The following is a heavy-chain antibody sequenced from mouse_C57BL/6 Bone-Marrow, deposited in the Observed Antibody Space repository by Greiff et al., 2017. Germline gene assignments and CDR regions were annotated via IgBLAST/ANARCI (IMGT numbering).Heavy chain of an antibody. CDR3: ASPLYYPLFDV. D-gene: IGHD2-1*01. CDR2: IYPSDGST. J-gene: IGHJ1*03. CDR1: GYTFTSYD. Sequence: QVQLQQSGPELVKPGASVKLSCKASGYTFTSYDINWVKQRPGQGLEWIGWIYPSDGSTKYNEKFKGKATLTLDTSSSTAYIELHSLTSDDSAVYFCASPLYYPLFDVWGKGTTVTVSS. V-gene: IGHV1-85*01.